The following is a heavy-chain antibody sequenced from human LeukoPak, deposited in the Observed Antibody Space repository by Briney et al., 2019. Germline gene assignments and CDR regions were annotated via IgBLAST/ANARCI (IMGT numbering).Heavy chain of an antibody. CDR3: VGDGGEWLPDV. CDR1: GCSMGTYS. J-gene: IGHJ4*02. D-gene: IGHD3-3*01. Sequence: SETLSLTCTVSGCSMGTYSWCWIRQPPGKGLEWIGFKAYSGGTKYNPALKSGGTISVNKSDEHIPLNLKSMTAADTAFVYLVGDGGEWLPDVWGQGTLVSVSS. CDR2: KAYSGGT. V-gene: IGHV4-59*01.